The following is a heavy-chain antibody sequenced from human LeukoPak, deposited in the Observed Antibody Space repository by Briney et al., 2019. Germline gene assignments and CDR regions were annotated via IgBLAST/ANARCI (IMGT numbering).Heavy chain of an antibody. V-gene: IGHV4-38-2*02. J-gene: IGHJ4*02. CDR2: IYHSGST. CDR1: GYSISSGYY. D-gene: IGHD5-24*01. CDR3: ARGERRDGYNYDN. Sequence: SETLSLTCTVSGYSISSGYYWGWIRQPPGKGLEWIGSIYHSGSTYYNPSLKSRVTISVDTSKNQFSLKLSSVTAADTAVYYCARGERRDGYNYDNWGQGTLVTVSS.